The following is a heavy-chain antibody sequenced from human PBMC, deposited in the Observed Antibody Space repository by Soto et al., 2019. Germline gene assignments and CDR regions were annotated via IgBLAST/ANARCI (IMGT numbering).Heavy chain of an antibody. D-gene: IGHD3-22*01. Sequence: SETLSLTCTVSGDYITSHYWSWIRQPPGKGLEWIGSIYHSESTDSNPSLKSRVTISVDTSKNHFSLKLSSVTAADTAVYYCAGLKYYDTSDYLAYWGQGTLVTVSS. V-gene: IGHV4-59*05. CDR3: AGLKYYDTSDYLAY. J-gene: IGHJ4*02. CDR1: GDYITSHY. CDR2: IYHSEST.